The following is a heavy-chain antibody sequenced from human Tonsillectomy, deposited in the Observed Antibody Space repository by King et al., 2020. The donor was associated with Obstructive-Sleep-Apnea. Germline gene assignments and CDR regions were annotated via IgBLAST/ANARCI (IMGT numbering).Heavy chain of an antibody. D-gene: IGHD6-13*01. V-gene: IGHV3-7*03. CDR1: GFTFSNYW. Sequence: VQLVESGGGLVQPGGSLRLSCAASGFTFSNYWMSWVRQAPGKGLEWVANIKEDGSEEHYVDSVKGRFTISRDNAKNSLYLQMNSLRAEDTAMFYCAGTGTIGVAGSLDYWGQGILVTVSS. CDR3: AGTGTIGVAGSLDY. J-gene: IGHJ4*02. CDR2: IKEDGSEE.